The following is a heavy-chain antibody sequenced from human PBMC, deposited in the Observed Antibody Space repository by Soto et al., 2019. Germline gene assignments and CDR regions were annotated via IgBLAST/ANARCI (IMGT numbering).Heavy chain of an antibody. J-gene: IGHJ4*02. CDR3: AIGRGYYYDSSGYSFDY. Sequence: QVQLVQSGAEVKKPGASVKVSCKASGYTFTGYYMHWVRQAPGQGLEWMGWINPNSGGTNYAQKFQGRVTMTRDTSISTAYMELRRLRSDDTAVYYCAIGRGYYYDSSGYSFDYWGQGTLVTVSS. V-gene: IGHV1-2*02. CDR2: INPNSGGT. CDR1: GYTFTGYY. D-gene: IGHD3-22*01.